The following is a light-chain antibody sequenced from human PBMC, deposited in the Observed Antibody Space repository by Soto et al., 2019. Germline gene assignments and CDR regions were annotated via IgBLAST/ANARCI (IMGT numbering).Light chain of an antibody. Sequence: ELVSTPSQGTLSLSPVDSATTSFIASQSVSSSYLAWYQQKPGQAPRLLIYGASSRATGIPARFSGSGSGTDFTLTISSLQSEDFAVYYCHYYDNWQWKFGQGNKGDI. CDR1: QSVSSSY. CDR3: HYYDNWQWK. J-gene: IGKJ1*01. V-gene: IGKV3-20*01. CDR2: GAS.